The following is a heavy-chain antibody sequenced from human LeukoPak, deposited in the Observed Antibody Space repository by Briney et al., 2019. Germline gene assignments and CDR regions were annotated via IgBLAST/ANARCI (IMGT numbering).Heavy chain of an antibody. CDR2: ISTSSSTI. J-gene: IGHJ4*02. CDR3: ARETACGYFDF. Sequence: GGSLRLFCVASGFSFGSFSINWVRQAPGKGLEGVSYISTSSSTIYFADSVKGRFTISRDNAQNSLYLQMNNLRAEDTAVYYFARETACGYFDFWGQGSLVTVSS. V-gene: IGHV3-48*04. CDR1: GFSFGSFS. D-gene: IGHD1-1*01.